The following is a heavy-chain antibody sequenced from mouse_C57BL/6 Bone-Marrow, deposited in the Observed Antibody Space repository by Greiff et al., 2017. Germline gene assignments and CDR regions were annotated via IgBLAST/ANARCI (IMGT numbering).Heavy chain of an antibody. Sequence: EVQLQQPVAELVRPGASVKLSCTASGYNFKNTYMHWVKQRPEQGLEWIGRIDPANGNTKYAPKFQGKATITADTSSNTAYLQLSSLTSEDSAIYYCAGDYYGPWFADWGQGTLVTVSA. CDR3: AGDYYGPWFAD. CDR1: GYNFKNTY. D-gene: IGHD1-2*01. CDR2: IDPANGNT. V-gene: IGHV14-3*01. J-gene: IGHJ3*01.